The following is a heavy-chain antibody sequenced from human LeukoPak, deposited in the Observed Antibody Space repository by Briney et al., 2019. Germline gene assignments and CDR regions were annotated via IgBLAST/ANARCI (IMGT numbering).Heavy chain of an antibody. J-gene: IGHJ5*02. V-gene: IGHV4-59*12. CDR1: GGSISSYY. Sequence: SETLSLTCTVSGGSISSYYWSWIRQPPGKGLEWIGYIYYSGSTNYNPSLKSRVTISVDTSKNQFSLKLSSVTAADTAVYYCARGRGHSGSYFWLPKNWFDPWGQGTLVAVSS. D-gene: IGHD1-26*01. CDR2: IYYSGST. CDR3: ARGRGHSGSYFWLPKNWFDP.